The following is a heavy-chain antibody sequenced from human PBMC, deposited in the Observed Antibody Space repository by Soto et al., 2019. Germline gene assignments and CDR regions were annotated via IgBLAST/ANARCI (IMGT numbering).Heavy chain of an antibody. CDR3: ERKGSSSWYYFDY. Sequence: GESLKISCKGSGYSFTSYWIGWVRQMPAKGLEWMGIIYPGDSDTIYIPSFQGQVTISDDKSITTASLQWSSLKASDSDIYYCERKGSSSWYYFDYRSQGTLVTVSS. CDR2: IYPGDSDT. D-gene: IGHD6-13*01. V-gene: IGHV5-51*01. J-gene: IGHJ4*02. CDR1: GYSFTSYW.